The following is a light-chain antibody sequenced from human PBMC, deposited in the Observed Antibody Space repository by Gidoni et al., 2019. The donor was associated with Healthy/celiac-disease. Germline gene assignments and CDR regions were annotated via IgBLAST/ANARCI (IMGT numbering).Light chain of an antibody. CDR3: QQYGSSQGT. Sequence: EIVLTQSPGTLSLAQGERDNLSCRASQSVSSSYLCWYKKKPGQARRLLSYGAASMSTGIPDRCSGSGSGTDITLTISRLETEDFEVYYCQQYGSSQGTFGPWTKVDIK. CDR1: QSVSSSY. V-gene: IGKV3-20*01. CDR2: GAA. J-gene: IGKJ3*01.